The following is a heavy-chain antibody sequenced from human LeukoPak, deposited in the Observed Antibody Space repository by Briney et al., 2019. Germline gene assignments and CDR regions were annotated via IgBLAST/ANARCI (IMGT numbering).Heavy chain of an antibody. Sequence: GGSLRLSCAASGFVFSGYSMNWVRQAPGKGLEWVSNIRGSGSGSGSGMYYADSVKGRFTISRDNAKNSLYLQMSSLRAEDTAFYYCARDNNWGFDFWGQGALVTVSS. D-gene: IGHD7-27*01. J-gene: IGHJ4*02. CDR1: GFVFSGYS. V-gene: IGHV3-48*04. CDR2: IRGSGSGSGSGM. CDR3: ARDNNWGFDF.